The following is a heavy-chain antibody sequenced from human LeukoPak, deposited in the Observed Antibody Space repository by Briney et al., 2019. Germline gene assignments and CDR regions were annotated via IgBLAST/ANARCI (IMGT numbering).Heavy chain of an antibody. CDR2: INPNSGGT. V-gene: IGHV1-2*02. D-gene: IGHD5-24*01. Sequence: ASVTLSCKASGYTFTVYYMHWVRQAPGQGLEWMGWINPNSGGTNYAQKFQGRVTMTRDTSISTAYMELSRVRSDDTAVYYCARWLQMYYYYYMDVWGKGTTVTISS. J-gene: IGHJ6*03. CDR3: ARWLQMYYYYYMDV. CDR1: GYTFTVYY.